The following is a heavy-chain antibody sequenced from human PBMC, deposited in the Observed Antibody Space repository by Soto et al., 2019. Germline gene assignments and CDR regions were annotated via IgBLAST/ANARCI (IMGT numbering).Heavy chain of an antibody. CDR2: IDWDDDK. CDR1: GFSLTTGGMC. Sequence: SGPTLVNPTQTLTLTCTFSGFSLTTGGMCVAWIRQPPGKALEWLALIDWDDDKNYSTSLKTRLTISKDTSKNQVVLTMTNMDPVDTATYYCARVPGYYDSSGFIGFDSWGQGTLVTVSS. V-gene: IGHV2-70*01. J-gene: IGHJ4*02. D-gene: IGHD3-22*01. CDR3: ARVPGYYDSSGFIGFDS.